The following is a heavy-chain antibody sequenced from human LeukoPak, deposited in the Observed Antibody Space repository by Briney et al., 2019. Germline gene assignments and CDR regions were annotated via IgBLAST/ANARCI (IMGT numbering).Heavy chain of an antibody. CDR2: INPTGGST. J-gene: IGHJ5*02. D-gene: IGHD4-23*01. CDR1: GYTFTSHY. V-gene: IGHV1-46*01. CDR3: ARDNAVEDNAWWFDP. Sequence: ASVKVSCKASGYTFTSHYMHWVRQAPGQGLEWMGLINPTGGSTGYAQKFQGRVTMTRDMSTSTDYMELSSLRSEDTAIYYCARDNAVEDNAWWFDPCGQGTLVTVSS.